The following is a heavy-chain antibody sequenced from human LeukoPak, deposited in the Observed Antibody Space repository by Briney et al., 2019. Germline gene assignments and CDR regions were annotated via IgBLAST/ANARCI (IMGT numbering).Heavy chain of an antibody. V-gene: IGHV3-9*01. CDR3: AKDNDSSGYYSDAFDI. J-gene: IGHJ3*02. CDR2: ISWNSGSI. CDR1: GFTFDDYA. Sequence: PGGSLRLSCAASGFTFDDYAMHWVRQAPGKGLEWVSGISWNSGSIGYADSVKGRFTISRDNAKNSLYLQMNSLRAEDTALYYCAKDNDSSGYYSDAFDIWGQGTMVTVSS. D-gene: IGHD3-22*01.